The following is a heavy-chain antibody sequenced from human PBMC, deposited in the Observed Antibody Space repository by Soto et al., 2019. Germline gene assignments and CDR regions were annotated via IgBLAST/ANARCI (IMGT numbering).Heavy chain of an antibody. V-gene: IGHV3-33*01. J-gene: IGHJ6*02. CDR2: IWYDGSNK. CDR1: GFTFSSYG. CDR3: AREAYSNYLYYYYYGMDV. D-gene: IGHD4-4*01. Sequence: WGSLRLSCAASGFTFSSYGMHWVRQAPGKGLEWVAVIWYDGSNKYYADSVKGRFTISRDNSKNTLYLQMNSLRAEDTAVYYCAREAYSNYLYYYYYGMDVWGQGTTVTVSS.